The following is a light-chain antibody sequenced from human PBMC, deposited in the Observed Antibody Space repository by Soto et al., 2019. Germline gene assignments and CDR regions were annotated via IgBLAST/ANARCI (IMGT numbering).Light chain of an antibody. Sequence: EVVMTQSPVTLSVSPGEGATLSCRASQSVISYLAWDQQKPGQAPRLLIYGASTRATDVPARFSGSGSGTEFTLTISSLQPEDFGVSYCQQYNNWPWLTFGGGIKVEI. V-gene: IGKV3-15*01. CDR2: GAS. J-gene: IGKJ4*01. CDR1: QSVISY. CDR3: QQYNNWPWLT.